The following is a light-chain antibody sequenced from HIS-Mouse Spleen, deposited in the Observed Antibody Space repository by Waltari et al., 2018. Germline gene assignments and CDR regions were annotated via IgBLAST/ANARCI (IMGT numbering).Light chain of an antibody. J-gene: IGLJ1*01. CDR3: SSYAGSNNFV. Sequence: QSVLTQPPSASGSPGQSVTISCTGTSRDVGGYTYVSWYQPHPGKAPKLMIYEVSKRPSGVPDRFSGSKSGNTASLTVSGLQAEDEADYYCSSYAGSNNFVFGTGTKVTVL. CDR1: SRDVGGYTY. V-gene: IGLV2-8*01. CDR2: EVS.